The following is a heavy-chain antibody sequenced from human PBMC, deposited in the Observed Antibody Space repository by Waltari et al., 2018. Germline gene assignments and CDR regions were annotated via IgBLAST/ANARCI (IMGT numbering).Heavy chain of an antibody. CDR1: GYSISSGYY. D-gene: IGHD2-15*01. V-gene: IGHV4-38-2*02. J-gene: IGHJ4*02. Sequence: QVQLQESGPGLVKPSETLSLTCTVSGYSISSGYYWGWIRQPPGKCLEWIGNIYHSGSTYYNPSLKSRVTISVDTSKNQLSLNLSSVTAADTAVYHCARVKVMVARQGFDYWGQGTLVTVSS. CDR2: IYHSGST. CDR3: ARVKVMVARQGFDY.